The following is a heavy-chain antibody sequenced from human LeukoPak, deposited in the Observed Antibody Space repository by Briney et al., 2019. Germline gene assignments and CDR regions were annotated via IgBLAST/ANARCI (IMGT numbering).Heavy chain of an antibody. CDR1: GFTFSSYG. Sequence: GGSLRLSCAASGFTFSSYGMHWVRQAPGKGLEWVAVISYDGSNKYCADSVKGRFTIYRDNSKNTLYLQMNSLRAEDTAVYYCAKDHMYYYGSGSYYTDHWGQGTLVTVSS. CDR3: AKDHMYYYGSGSYYTDH. V-gene: IGHV3-30*18. J-gene: IGHJ4*02. D-gene: IGHD3-10*01. CDR2: ISYDGSNK.